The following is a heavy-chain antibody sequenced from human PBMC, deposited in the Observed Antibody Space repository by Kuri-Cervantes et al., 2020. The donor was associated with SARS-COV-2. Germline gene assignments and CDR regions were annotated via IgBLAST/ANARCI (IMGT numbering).Heavy chain of an antibody. Sequence: GESLKISCAASGFSFSNYGMHWVRQAPGKGLEWVAIISYDGSNKYYADSVKGRFTISRDNSKNTLYLQMNSLRVDDTAVYYCAKLTRREDYNPFDFWGQGTLVTSPQ. CDR2: ISYDGSNK. CDR1: GFSFSNYG. V-gene: IGHV3-30*18. D-gene: IGHD4-11*01. CDR3: AKLTRREDYNPFDF. J-gene: IGHJ4*02.